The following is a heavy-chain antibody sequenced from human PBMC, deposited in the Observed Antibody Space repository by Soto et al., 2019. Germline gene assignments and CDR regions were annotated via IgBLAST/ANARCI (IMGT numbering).Heavy chain of an antibody. Sequence: EVQLVESGGGLVQPGGSLRLSCVASGFTFSNYEMNWVRQAPGKGLEWISYISTSHNTIDYAKSVKGRFTISRDNAKNSLFLQMNSLRADDTAVYYCARVVVVPAADYYYGMDVWGQGTTVTVSS. CDR1: GFTFSNYE. V-gene: IGHV3-48*03. D-gene: IGHD2-2*01. J-gene: IGHJ6*02. CDR2: ISTSHNTI. CDR3: ARVVVVPAADYYYGMDV.